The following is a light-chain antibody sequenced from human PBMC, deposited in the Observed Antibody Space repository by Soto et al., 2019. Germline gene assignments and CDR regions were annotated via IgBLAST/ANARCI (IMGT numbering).Light chain of an antibody. J-gene: IGLJ1*01. V-gene: IGLV1-47*02. CDR2: YND. CDR1: SSNIGSNY. Sequence: QAVVTQPPSASGTPGQRVTMSCSGSSSNIGSNYVYWYQRLPGTAPKLLIYYNDQRPSGVPDRFSGSKSGTSASLAISGLRSEDEADYYCATWDDSLSGQVFGTGTKVTVL. CDR3: ATWDDSLSGQV.